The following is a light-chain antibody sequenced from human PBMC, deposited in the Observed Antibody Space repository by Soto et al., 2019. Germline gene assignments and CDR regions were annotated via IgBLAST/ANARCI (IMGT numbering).Light chain of an antibody. Sequence: EIVVTQSPAILSVSPGERATLSCRASQSVSSNLAWYQQKPGQAPRLLIYDASIRATGIPARFSGSGSGTEFTLTIRSLQSEDFAVYYCQQYNRWPPITFGQGTRLEIK. CDR2: DAS. J-gene: IGKJ5*01. V-gene: IGKV3-15*01. CDR1: QSVSSN. CDR3: QQYNRWPPIT.